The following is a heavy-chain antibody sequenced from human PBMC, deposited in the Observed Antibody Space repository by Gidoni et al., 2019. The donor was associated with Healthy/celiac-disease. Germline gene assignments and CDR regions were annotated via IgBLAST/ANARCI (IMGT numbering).Heavy chain of an antibody. CDR2: ISYDGSNK. Sequence: QVPLVESGGGAVQPGRSLRLTCAASGFTFSSYGMHWVRQATGKGLEWVAVISYDGSNKYYADSVKGRFTISRDNSKNTLYLQMNSLRAEDTAVYYCAGVIDSGMDVWGQGTTVTVSS. D-gene: IGHD2-21*01. CDR3: AGVIDSGMDV. J-gene: IGHJ6*02. CDR1: GFTFSSYG. V-gene: IGHV3-30*03.